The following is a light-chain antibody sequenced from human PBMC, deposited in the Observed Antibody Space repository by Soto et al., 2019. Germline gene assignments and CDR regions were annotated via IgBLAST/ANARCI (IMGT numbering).Light chain of an antibody. Sequence: DVQMTQSPSTLSASVGDRVTITCRASQSISSWLAWYQQKPGKAPKLLIHKASSLESGVPSRFSGSGSGTEFTLTISSLQPDDFATYYCQQYNYYSRTFGQGTKVEIK. V-gene: IGKV1-5*03. J-gene: IGKJ1*01. CDR2: KAS. CDR1: QSISSW. CDR3: QQYNYYSRT.